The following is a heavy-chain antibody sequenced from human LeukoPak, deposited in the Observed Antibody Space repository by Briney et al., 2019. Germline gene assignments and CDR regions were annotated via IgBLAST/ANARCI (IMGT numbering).Heavy chain of an antibody. CDR2: IYHSGST. CDR3: ARDYGGEYFQH. Sequence: SQTLSLTCAVSGGSISSGGYSWSWIRQPPGKGLEWIGYIYHSGSTYYNPSLKSRVTISVDRSKNQFSLKLSSVTAADTAVYYFARDYGGEYFQHWGQGTLVTVSS. D-gene: IGHD4-23*01. J-gene: IGHJ1*01. CDR1: GGSISSGGYS. V-gene: IGHV4-30-2*01.